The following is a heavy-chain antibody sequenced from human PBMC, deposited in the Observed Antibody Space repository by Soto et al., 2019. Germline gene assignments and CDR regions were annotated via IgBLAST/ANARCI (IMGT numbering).Heavy chain of an antibody. CDR2: IYSGGST. D-gene: IGHD2-15*01. CDR1: GFTVSSNY. Sequence: PGGSLRLSCAASGFTVSSNYMSWVRQAPGKGLEWVSVIYSGGSTYYAASVKRRFTISRDNSKNTLYLQMNSLRDEDTAVYYCATGQVAASRRGAFDIWGQGTMVTVSS. V-gene: IGHV3-53*01. J-gene: IGHJ3*02. CDR3: ATGQVAASRRGAFDI.